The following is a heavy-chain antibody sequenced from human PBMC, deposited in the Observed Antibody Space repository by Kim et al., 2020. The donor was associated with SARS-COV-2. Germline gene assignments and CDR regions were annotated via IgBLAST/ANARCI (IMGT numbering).Heavy chain of an antibody. CDR2: ISSSGSTI. CDR1: GFTFSSYE. Sequence: GGSLRLSCAASGFTFSSYEMNWVRQAPGKGLEWVSYISSSGSTIYYADSVKGRFTISRDNAKNSLYLQMNSLRAEDTAVYYCARDLNGIAAAAWYFDYWGQGTLVTVSS. V-gene: IGHV3-48*03. CDR3: ARDLNGIAAAAWYFDY. D-gene: IGHD6-13*01. J-gene: IGHJ4*02.